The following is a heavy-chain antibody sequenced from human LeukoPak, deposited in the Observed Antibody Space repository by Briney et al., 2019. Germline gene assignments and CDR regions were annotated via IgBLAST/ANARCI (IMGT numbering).Heavy chain of an antibody. CDR3: ARARKTYSSGWHDHAFDI. Sequence: ASVTVSFTASGYTFTSYYMHWVRQAPGQGHEWMGIINPSGGSTSYAQKFQGRVTMTRDTSTSTVYMELSSLRSEDMAVYYCARARKTYSSGWHDHAFDIWGQGTMVTVSS. J-gene: IGHJ3*02. CDR2: INPSGGST. D-gene: IGHD6-19*01. V-gene: IGHV1-46*01. CDR1: GYTFTSYY.